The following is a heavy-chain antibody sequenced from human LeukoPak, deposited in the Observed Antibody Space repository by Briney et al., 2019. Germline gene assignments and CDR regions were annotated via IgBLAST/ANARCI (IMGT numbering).Heavy chain of an antibody. CDR3: ARPAGGSSWNAFDI. D-gene: IGHD6-13*01. J-gene: IGHJ3*02. V-gene: IGHV4-59*08. CDR2: IYHSGST. Sequence: PSETLSLTCTVSGGSVNGYYWSWIRQPPGKGLEWIGYIYHSGSTDYNPSLKSRVTISIDTSKKQFSLKMSSVTAADTAVYYCARPAGGSSWNAFDIWGRGTMVTVSS. CDR1: GGSVNGYY.